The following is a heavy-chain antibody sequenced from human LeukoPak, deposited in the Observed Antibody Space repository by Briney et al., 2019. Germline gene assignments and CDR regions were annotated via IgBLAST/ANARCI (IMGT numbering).Heavy chain of an antibody. Sequence: ASVKVSCKASGCTFTGYYMHWVRQAPGQGLEWMGWINPNSGGTNYAQKFQGRVTMTRDTSISTAYMELSRLRSDDTAVYYCARDPRYSGSYYEGDYFDYWGQGTLVTVSS. CDR1: GCTFTGYY. CDR2: INPNSGGT. CDR3: ARDPRYSGSYYEGDYFDY. J-gene: IGHJ4*02. D-gene: IGHD1-26*01. V-gene: IGHV1-2*02.